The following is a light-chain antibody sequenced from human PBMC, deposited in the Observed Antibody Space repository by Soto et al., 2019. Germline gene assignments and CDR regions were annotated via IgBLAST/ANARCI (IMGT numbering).Light chain of an antibody. Sequence: QYALTQPASVSGSPGQSITISCTGTSSDVGDYNYVSWYQQHPGKAPKLMIYDVSNRPSGVSNRFSGSKSGNTASLTISGLQAEDEADYYCTSYTSSSTYVFGTGTKLTVL. CDR3: TSYTSSSTYV. CDR2: DVS. J-gene: IGLJ1*01. V-gene: IGLV2-14*01. CDR1: SSDVGDYNY.